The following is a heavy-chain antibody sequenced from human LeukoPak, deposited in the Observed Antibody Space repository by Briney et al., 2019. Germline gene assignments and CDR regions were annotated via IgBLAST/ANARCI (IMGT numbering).Heavy chain of an antibody. CDR1: GYTFTSYG. Sequence: GASVKVSCKASGYTFTSYGINWVRQATGQGLEWMGWMNPNSGNTGYAQKFQGRVTMTRNTSISTAYMELSSLRSEDTAVYYCARGFSSGIYYYYYYYMDVWGKGTTVTISS. D-gene: IGHD6-19*01. J-gene: IGHJ6*03. CDR3: ARGFSSGIYYYYYYYMDV. CDR2: MNPNSGNT. V-gene: IGHV1-8*02.